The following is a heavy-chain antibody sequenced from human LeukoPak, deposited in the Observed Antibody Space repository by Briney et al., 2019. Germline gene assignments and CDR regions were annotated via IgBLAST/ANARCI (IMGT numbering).Heavy chain of an antibody. CDR3: ATGLLEWLILDY. J-gene: IGHJ4*02. V-gene: IGHV1-69*06. CDR1: GGTFSSYA. CDR2: IIPIFGTA. Sequence: SVKVSCKASGGTFSSYAISWVRQAPGQGLEWMGGIIPIFGTAIYAQKFQGRVTMTEDTSTDTAYMELSSLRSEDTAVYYCATGLLEWLILDYWGQGTLVTVSS. D-gene: IGHD3-3*01.